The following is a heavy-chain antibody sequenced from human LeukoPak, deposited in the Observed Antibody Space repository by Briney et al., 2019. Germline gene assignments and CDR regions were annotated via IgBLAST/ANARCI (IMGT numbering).Heavy chain of an antibody. CDR1: GFTFSSYA. V-gene: IGHV3-74*01. Sequence: GGSLRLSCAVSGFTFSSYAMSWVRQAPGKGLVWVSRINSDGSSTTYADSVKGRFTISRDNAKNTLYLQMNSLRAEDTAVYYCARGSGYGVFDYWGQGTLVTVSS. J-gene: IGHJ4*02. D-gene: IGHD6-25*01. CDR3: ARGSGYGVFDY. CDR2: INSDGSST.